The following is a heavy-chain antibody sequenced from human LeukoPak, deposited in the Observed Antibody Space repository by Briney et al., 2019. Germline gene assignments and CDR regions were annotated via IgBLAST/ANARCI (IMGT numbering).Heavy chain of an antibody. CDR2: FDPEDGET. J-gene: IGHJ5*02. V-gene: IGHV1-24*01. CDR1: GYTLTELS. D-gene: IGHD1-14*01. CDR3: AKETPNTGWFDP. Sequence: ASVKVSCKVSGYTLTELSMHWVRQAPGKGLEWMGGFDPEDGETIYAQKFQGRVTLTRDTSTSTVYMELTSLRSEDTAMYYCAKETPNTGWFDPWGQGTLVTVSS.